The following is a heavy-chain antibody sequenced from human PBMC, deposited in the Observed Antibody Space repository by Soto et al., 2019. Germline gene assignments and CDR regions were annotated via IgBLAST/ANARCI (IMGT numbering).Heavy chain of an antibody. D-gene: IGHD3-10*01. CDR2: VYYSGST. Sequence: SETLSLTCTVSGGSISSYYWSWIRQPPGKGLEWIGYVYYSGSTNYNPSLKSRVTISVDTSKNQFSLKLSSVTAADTAVYYCARAQLLWFGELWGGMDVWGQGTTVPSP. CDR1: GGSISSYY. J-gene: IGHJ6*02. CDR3: ARAQLLWFGELWGGMDV. V-gene: IGHV4-59*01.